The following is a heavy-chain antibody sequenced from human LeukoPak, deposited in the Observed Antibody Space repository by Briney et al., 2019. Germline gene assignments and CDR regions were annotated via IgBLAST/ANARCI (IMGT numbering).Heavy chain of an antibody. CDR1: GCTFTSYG. CDR3: ARGLGLVWFGELPYLDY. CDR2: ISAHNGNT. D-gene: IGHD3-10*01. J-gene: IGHJ4*02. V-gene: IGHV1-18*02. Sequence: VAAVKVSCKASGCTFTSYGINWVRQAPGQGLEWIGWISAHNGNTKYAQKLQGRLTMTTDTSTSPAYMELGSLHSDGRGQDCVARGLGLVWFGELPYLDYWGQGTLVTVSS.